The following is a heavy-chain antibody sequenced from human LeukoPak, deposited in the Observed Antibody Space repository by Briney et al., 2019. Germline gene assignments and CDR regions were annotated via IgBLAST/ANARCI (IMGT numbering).Heavy chain of an antibody. Sequence: ASVKVSCKASGYTFTGYYMYWVRQAPGQGLEWMGIINPSGGTTRYAQKFQGRVTMTRDTSTSTLYMELSSLRSEDTAVYDCTRGVGVTIFGVGGQAFDIWGQGTMVTVSS. V-gene: IGHV1-46*03. J-gene: IGHJ3*02. CDR1: GYTFTGYY. CDR3: TRGVGVTIFGVGGQAFDI. D-gene: IGHD3-3*01. CDR2: INPSGGTT.